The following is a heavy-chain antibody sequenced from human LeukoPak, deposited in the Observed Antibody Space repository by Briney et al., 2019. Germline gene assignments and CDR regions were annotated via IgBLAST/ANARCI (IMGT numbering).Heavy chain of an antibody. V-gene: IGHV3-30*04. CDR2: ISYDESYK. J-gene: IGHJ4*02. CDR1: GFTFRNFA. CDR3: ARDLHCSGGSCYSGLHY. Sequence: PGGPLRLSCAAWGFTFRNFAMLWLGPAPGKGLEGVSVISYDESYKYYPGSVKGRFTISRDNSKNTLYLQMNSLRPEDTAVYYCARDLHCSGGSCYSGLHYWGQGTLVTVSS. D-gene: IGHD2-15*01.